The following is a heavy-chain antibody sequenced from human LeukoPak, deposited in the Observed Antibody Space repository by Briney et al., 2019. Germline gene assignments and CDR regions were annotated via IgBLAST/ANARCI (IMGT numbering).Heavy chain of an antibody. Sequence: SETLSLTCTVSGGSLSSYHWSWIRRPPGKGLEWIGYIYYSGSTNYNPSLKSRVTISVDKSKNQFSLKLSSVTAADTAVYYCASSEVLLWFGESPEYYFDYWGQGTLVTVSS. J-gene: IGHJ4*02. D-gene: IGHD3-10*01. CDR3: ASSEVLLWFGESPEYYFDY. V-gene: IGHV4-59*13. CDR1: GGSLSSYH. CDR2: IYYSGST.